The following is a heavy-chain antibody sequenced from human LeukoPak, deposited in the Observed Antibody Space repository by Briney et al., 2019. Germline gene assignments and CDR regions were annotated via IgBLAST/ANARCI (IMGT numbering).Heavy chain of an antibody. CDR2: MYYSGST. J-gene: IGHJ4*02. CDR3: ARDIIRDYGDYEPRDYFDY. Sequence: PSETLSLTCTISGDSISSSSSYWGWIRQPPGKGLEWIGSMYYSGSTYYNPSLKSRVTISVDTSKNQFSLSLSSVTAADTAVYYCARDIIRDYGDYEPRDYFDYWGQGTLVTVSS. D-gene: IGHD4-17*01. V-gene: IGHV4-39*02. CDR1: GDSISSSSSY.